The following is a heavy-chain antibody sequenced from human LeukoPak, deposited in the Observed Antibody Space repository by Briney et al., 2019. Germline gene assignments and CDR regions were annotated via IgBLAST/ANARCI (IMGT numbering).Heavy chain of an antibody. J-gene: IGHJ4*02. CDR3: ARGDYGGNSEFDY. V-gene: IGHV1-2*02. Sequence: ASVKVSCKASGYTFTGYYMHWVRQAPGQGLEWVGWINPNSGGTNCAQKFQGRVTMTRDTSISTAYMELSRLRSDDTAVYYCARGDYGGNSEFDYWGQGTLVTVSS. D-gene: IGHD4-23*01. CDR2: INPNSGGT. CDR1: GYTFTGYY.